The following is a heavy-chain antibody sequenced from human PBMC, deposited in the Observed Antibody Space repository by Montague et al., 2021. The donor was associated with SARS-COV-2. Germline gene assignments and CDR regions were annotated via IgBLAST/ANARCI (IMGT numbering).Heavy chain of an antibody. CDR3: ARQGRISMVRLNWFDP. J-gene: IGHJ5*02. CDR2: IDYRGST. Sequence: SQTLSLTCTVSGGSISSSSYYWGWIRQPPGKGLEWIGSIDYRGSTYYNPSLKSRVTISVHTSKNQFSLKLRSVTAADTAVNYCARQGRISMVRLNWFDPWGQGTLVTVSS. CDR1: GGSISSSSYY. D-gene: IGHD3-10*01. V-gene: IGHV4-39*01.